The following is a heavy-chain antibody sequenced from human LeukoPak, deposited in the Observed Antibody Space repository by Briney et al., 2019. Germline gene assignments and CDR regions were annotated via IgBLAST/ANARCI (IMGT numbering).Heavy chain of an antibody. CDR1: GFTFSSYA. D-gene: IGHD2-8*01. CDR3: ARGAVLMVYAIDY. Sequence: PGGSLRLSCAASGFTFSSYAMHWVRQAPGKGLEYVSAISSNGGSTYYANSVKGRFTISRDNSKNTLYLQMGSLRAEDMAVYYCARGAVLMVYAIDYWGQGTLVTVSS. J-gene: IGHJ4*02. CDR2: ISSNGGST. V-gene: IGHV3-64*01.